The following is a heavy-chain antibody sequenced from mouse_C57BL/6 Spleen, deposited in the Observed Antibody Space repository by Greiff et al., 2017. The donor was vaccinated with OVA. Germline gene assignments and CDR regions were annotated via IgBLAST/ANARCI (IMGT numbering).Heavy chain of an antibody. Sequence: QVHVKQSGAELVRPGASVTLSCKASGYTFTDYEMHWVKQTPVHGLEWIGAIDPETGGTAYNQKFKGKAILTADKSSSTAYMELRSLTSEDSAVYYCTYYSQEYYFDYWGQGTTLTVSS. V-gene: IGHV1-15*01. CDR1: GYTFTDYE. CDR3: TYYSQEYYFDY. CDR2: IDPETGGT. D-gene: IGHD2-12*01. J-gene: IGHJ2*01.